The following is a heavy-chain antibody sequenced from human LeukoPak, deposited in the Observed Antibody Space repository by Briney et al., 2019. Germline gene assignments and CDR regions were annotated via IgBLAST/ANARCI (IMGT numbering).Heavy chain of an antibody. CDR3: ARCSGNGYDYSWFDR. J-gene: IGHJ5*02. D-gene: IGHD5-12*01. CDR2: IYTSGST. CDR1: GVSLSIYY. Sequence: SETLSLTCTVSGVSLSIYYWNWLRQPAGKGLEWIGRIYTSGSTNYNPSLKSRVTMSVDASKNQFSLKLSSVTAADTAVYYCARCSGNGYDYSWFDRWGQGTLVTVSS. V-gene: IGHV4-4*07.